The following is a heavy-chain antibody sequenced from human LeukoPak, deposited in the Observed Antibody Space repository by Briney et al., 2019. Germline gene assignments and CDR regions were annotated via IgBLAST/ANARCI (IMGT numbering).Heavy chain of an antibody. Sequence: PGGSLRLSCAASGFTFSSYGMYWVRQAPGKGLEWVAFIRYDGSNKYYADSVKGRFTISRDNSKNTLYLQMNSLRAEDTAVYYCAKNRGSSSSFYFDYWGQGTLVTVSS. CDR1: GFTFSSYG. CDR2: IRYDGSNK. D-gene: IGHD6-6*01. V-gene: IGHV3-30*02. J-gene: IGHJ4*02. CDR3: AKNRGSSSSFYFDY.